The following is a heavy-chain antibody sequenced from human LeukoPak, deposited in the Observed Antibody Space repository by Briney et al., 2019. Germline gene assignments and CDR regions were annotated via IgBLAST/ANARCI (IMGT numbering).Heavy chain of an antibody. J-gene: IGHJ4*02. D-gene: IGHD5-18*01. CDR1: GGSFSDYY. CDR3: ARDPRGYSYGTPTYFDY. Sequence: PSETLSLTCAVYGGSFSDYYWSWIRQPPGKGLEWIAEINHSGSTKYNPSLKSRVTISVDTSKNQFSLKLSSVTAADTAVYYCARDPRGYSYGTPTYFDYWGQGTLVTVSS. CDR2: INHSGST. V-gene: IGHV4-34*01.